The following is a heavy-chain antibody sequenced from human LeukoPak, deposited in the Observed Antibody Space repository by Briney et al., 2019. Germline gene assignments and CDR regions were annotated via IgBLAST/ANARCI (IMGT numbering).Heavy chain of an antibody. D-gene: IGHD2-15*01. CDR1: GGSFSGYY. J-gene: IGHJ5*02. CDR2: INHSGST. V-gene: IGHV4-34*01. CDR3: ARLYCSGGSCYYGDVWFDP. Sequence: SETLSLTCAVYGGSFSGYYWSWIRQPPGKGLEWIGEINHSGSTNYNPSLKSRVTISVDTSKNQFSLKLSSVTAADTAVYYCARLYCSGGSCYYGDVWFDPWGQGTLVTVSS.